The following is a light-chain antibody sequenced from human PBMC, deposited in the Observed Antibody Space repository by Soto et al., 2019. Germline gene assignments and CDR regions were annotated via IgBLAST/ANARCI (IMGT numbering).Light chain of an antibody. CDR2: DAS. Sequence: IQMTQSPSTLSASVGDRVTITCRASPNIERWMAWYQQKPGKAPSLLIFDASTLHSGVPSRFIGSGSGTDFSVALSSTQTDDFATYYCQKFAIATTFGQGTKVEVK. CDR3: QKFAIATT. V-gene: IGKV1-5*01. CDR1: PNIERW. J-gene: IGKJ1*01.